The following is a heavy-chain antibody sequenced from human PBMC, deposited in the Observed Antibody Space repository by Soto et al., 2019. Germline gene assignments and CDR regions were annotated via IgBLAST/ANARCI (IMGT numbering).Heavy chain of an antibody. CDR1: GGTINGGDYF. J-gene: IGHJ4*02. Sequence: PSETLSLTCSVSGGTINGGDYFWSWIRPRQGKGLDWLGSTFYTDSPYYRPQLTSPASMSMDTSKILLSLRLRAVTAADMSVYFCARVFSRWYRQYYFDYWGQGTPVTVSS. CDR3: ARVFSRWYRQYYFDY. CDR2: TFYTDSP. D-gene: IGHD2-15*01. V-gene: IGHV4-30-4*01.